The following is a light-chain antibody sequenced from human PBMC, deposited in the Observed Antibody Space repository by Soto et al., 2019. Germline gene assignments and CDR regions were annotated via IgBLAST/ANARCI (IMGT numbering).Light chain of an antibody. CDR2: KAS. V-gene: IGKV1-5*03. J-gene: IGKJ1*01. Sequence: DIQITQSPSTLSGSVGDRVTITCRASQTISSWLAWYQQKPGKAPKLLIYKASTLKSGVPSRFSGSGSGTEFTLTISSLQPDGFATYYCQHYNSYSEAFGQGTKVDIK. CDR1: QTISSW. CDR3: QHYNSYSEA.